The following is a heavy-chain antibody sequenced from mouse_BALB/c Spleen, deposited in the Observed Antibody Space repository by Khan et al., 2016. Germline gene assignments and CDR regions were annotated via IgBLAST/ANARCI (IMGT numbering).Heavy chain of an antibody. V-gene: IGHV3-2*02. CDR3: ARSYGSSPFVY. CDR2: ISYSGST. D-gene: IGHD1-1*01. J-gene: IGHJ3*01. Sequence: VQLQQPGPGLVKPSQSLSLTCTVTGYSITSDYAWNWIRQFPGNKLEWMGYISYSGSTSYNPSLKSRISITRDTSKNQFFLQLNSVTTEDTATYYCARSYGSSPFVYWGQGTLVTVSA. CDR1: GYSITSDYA.